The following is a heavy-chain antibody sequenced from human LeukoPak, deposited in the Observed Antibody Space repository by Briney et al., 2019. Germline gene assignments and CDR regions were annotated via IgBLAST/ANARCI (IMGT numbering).Heavy chain of an antibody. Sequence: GRSLRLSCAASGFTFSNAWMTWVRQAPGKGLEWVGRIKSIPDGGTTDYATPVKGRITNSTDQSKNPLYLQMNSLTTGDTAVYYCSTVSEWRFAGSYVNTCGGQATLVTVS. J-gene: IGHJ1*01. CDR1: GFTFSNAW. V-gene: IGHV3-15*01. D-gene: IGHD1-26*01. CDR3: STVSEWRFAGSYVNTC. CDR2: IKSIPDGGTT.